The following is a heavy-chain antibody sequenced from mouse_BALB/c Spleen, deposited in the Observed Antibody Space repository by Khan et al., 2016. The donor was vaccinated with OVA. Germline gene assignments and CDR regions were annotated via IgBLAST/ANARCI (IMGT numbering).Heavy chain of an antibody. Sequence: EVQLQESGPGLVKPSQSLSLTCTVTGYSITSDYAWNWIRQFPGNKLEWMGYISYSGSTRYNPSLKSRISITRAPSKKPFFLQLNSVTTDDTATYYCASYDDYDGYAMDYWGQGTSGTVSS. CDR1: GYSITSDYA. V-gene: IGHV3-2*02. J-gene: IGHJ4*01. D-gene: IGHD2-4*01. CDR3: ASYDDYDGYAMDY. CDR2: ISYSGST.